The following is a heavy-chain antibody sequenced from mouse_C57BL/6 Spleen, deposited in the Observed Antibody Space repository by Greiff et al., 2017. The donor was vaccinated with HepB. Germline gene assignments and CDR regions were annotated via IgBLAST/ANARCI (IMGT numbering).Heavy chain of an antibody. Sequence: EVQLVESEGGLVQPGSSMKLSCTASGFTFSDYYMAWVRQVPEKGLEWVANINYDGSSTYYLDSLKSRFIISRDNAKNILYLQMSSLKSEDTATYYCARGDSNYGDYYAMDYWGQGTSVTVSS. CDR2: INYDGSST. CDR3: ARGDSNYGDYYAMDY. D-gene: IGHD2-5*01. CDR1: GFTFSDYY. V-gene: IGHV5-16*01. J-gene: IGHJ4*01.